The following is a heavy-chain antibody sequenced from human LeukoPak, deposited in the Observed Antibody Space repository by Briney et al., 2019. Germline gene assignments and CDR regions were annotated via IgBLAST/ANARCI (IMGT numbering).Heavy chain of an antibody. CDR1: GGSISSSSYY. D-gene: IGHD5-24*01. Sequence: SETLSLTCTVSGGSISSSSYYWGWIRQPPGKGLEWIGSIYYSGSTYYNPSLKSRVTISVDTSKNQFSLKLSSVTAADTAVYYCARLGVEDGYRTIDYWGQGTLVTVSS. CDR2: IYYSGST. CDR3: ARLGVEDGYRTIDY. J-gene: IGHJ4*02. V-gene: IGHV4-39*01.